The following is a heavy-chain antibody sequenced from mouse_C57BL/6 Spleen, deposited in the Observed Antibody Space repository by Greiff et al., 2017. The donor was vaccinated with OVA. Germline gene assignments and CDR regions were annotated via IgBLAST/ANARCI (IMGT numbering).Heavy chain of an antibody. CDR3: ATLNWAYFDD. CDR1: EYEFPSHD. D-gene: IGHD4-1*01. Sequence: EVKLVESGGGLVQPGESLKLSCESNEYEFPSHDMSWVRKTPEKRLALVAAINSDGGSTYYPDTMQRRFIISRDNTKKTLYLQMSSLRSEDTALYYCATLNWAYFDDWGQGTTRTVSS. V-gene: IGHV5-2*01. CDR2: INSDGGST. J-gene: IGHJ2*01.